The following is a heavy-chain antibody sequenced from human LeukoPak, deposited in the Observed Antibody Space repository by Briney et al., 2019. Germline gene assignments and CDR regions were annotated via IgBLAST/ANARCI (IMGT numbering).Heavy chain of an antibody. CDR2: ILYDGINK. J-gene: IGHJ4*02. V-gene: IGHV3-30-3*01. D-gene: IGHD2-15*01. CDR3: ARVVVAALDY. CDR1: GFTFSTYT. Sequence: PGGSLRLSCAASGFTFSTYTMHWVRQAPGKGLEWVTLILYDGINKYYADSVKGRFTISRDNSENTLYLQMNSLRAEDTAVYYCARVVVAALDYWGQGTLVTVSS.